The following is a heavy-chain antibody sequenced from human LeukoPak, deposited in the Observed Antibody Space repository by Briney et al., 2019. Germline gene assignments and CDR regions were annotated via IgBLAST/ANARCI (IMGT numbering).Heavy chain of an antibody. D-gene: IGHD3-22*01. V-gene: IGHV3-23*01. Sequence: GGSLRLSCAASGFTFSSYAMSWVRQAPGKGLEWVSAISGSGGSTYYADSVKGRFTISRDNSKNTLYLQMNSLRAEDTAVYYCAKEARYDSSGYYFMTYHYGMDVWGQGTTATVSS. CDR3: AKEARYDSSGYYFMTYHYGMDV. CDR2: ISGSGGST. CDR1: GFTFSSYA. J-gene: IGHJ6*02.